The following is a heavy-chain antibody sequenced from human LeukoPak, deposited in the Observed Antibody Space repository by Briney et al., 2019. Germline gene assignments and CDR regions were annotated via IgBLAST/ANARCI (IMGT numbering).Heavy chain of an antibody. CDR3: ARDLEYYYDSSGYHP. CDR1: GFTFSSYA. CDR2: ISYDGSNK. V-gene: IGHV3-30*04. J-gene: IGHJ5*02. D-gene: IGHD3-22*01. Sequence: PGRSLRLSCAASGFTFSSYAMHWVRQAPGKGLEWVAVISYDGSNKYYADSVKGRFTISRDNSKNTLHLQMNSLRAEDTAVYYCARDLEYYYDSSGYHPWGQGTLVTVSS.